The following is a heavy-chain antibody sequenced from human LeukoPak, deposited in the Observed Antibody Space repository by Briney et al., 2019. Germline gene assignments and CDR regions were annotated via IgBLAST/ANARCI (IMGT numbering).Heavy chain of an antibody. CDR2: IYYSGST. V-gene: IGHV4-59*08. J-gene: IGHJ4*02. CDR1: GGSISSYY. Sequence: SETLSLTCTVSGGSISSYYWSWIRQPPGKGLEWIGYIYYSGSTNYNPSLKSRVTISIDTSKNQFSLKLSSVTAADTAVYYRARQTFGVLYFDSWGQGTLAIVSS. CDR3: ARQTFGVLYFDS. D-gene: IGHD3-10*01.